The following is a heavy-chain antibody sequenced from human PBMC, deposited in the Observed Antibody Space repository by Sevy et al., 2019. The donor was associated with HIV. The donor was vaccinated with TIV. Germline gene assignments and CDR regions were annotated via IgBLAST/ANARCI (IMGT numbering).Heavy chain of an antibody. D-gene: IGHD3-10*01. CDR1: GFSFSNAW. CDR2: IKSKTDGGTT. V-gene: IGHV3-15*01. Sequence: GGSLRLSCAASGFSFSNAWMSWVRQAPGKGLEWVGRIKSKTDGGTTDYAAPVKGRFTISRDDSKNSLYLQMNSLKTEDTALYYCTTLQSGVVRGASDYWGQGTLVTVSS. J-gene: IGHJ4*02. CDR3: TTLQSGVVRGASDY.